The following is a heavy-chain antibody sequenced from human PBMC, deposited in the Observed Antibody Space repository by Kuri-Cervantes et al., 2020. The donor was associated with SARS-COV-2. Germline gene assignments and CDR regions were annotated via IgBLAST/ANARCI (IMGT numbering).Heavy chain of an antibody. D-gene: IGHD2-15*01. V-gene: IGHV1-24*01. CDR2: FDPEDGET. Sequence: ASVKVSCKVSGYTLTELSMHWVRQAPGKGLEWMGGFDPEDGETIYAQKFQGRVTMTEDTSTDTAYMELSSLRSEDTAVYYCARGGYCSGGSCHSGSRYYYYYMDVWGKGTTVTVSS. CDR3: ARGGYCSGGSCHSGSRYYYYYMDV. CDR1: GYTLTELS. J-gene: IGHJ6*03.